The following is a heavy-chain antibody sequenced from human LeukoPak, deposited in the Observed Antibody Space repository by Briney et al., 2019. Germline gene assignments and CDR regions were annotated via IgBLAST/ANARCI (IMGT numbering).Heavy chain of an antibody. CDR2: IWYDGSNK. CDR3: ARYCGGDCYGMDV. D-gene: IGHD2-21*01. Sequence: GRSLRLSCAASGFTFSSYGMHWVRQAPGKGLEWVAVIWYDGSNKYYADSVKGRFTISRDNSKNTLYLQMNSLRAEDTAVYYCARYCGGDCYGMDVWGQGTTVTVSS. CDR1: GFTFSSYG. J-gene: IGHJ6*02. V-gene: IGHV3-33*01.